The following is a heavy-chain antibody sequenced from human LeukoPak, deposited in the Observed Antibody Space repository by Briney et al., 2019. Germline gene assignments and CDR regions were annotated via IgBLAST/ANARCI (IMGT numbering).Heavy chain of an antibody. CDR1: GGSISSGDYY. CDR2: IYYSGST. Sequence: PSQTLSLTCTVSGGSISSGDYYWSWIRQPPGKGLEWIGYIYYSGSTYYNPSLKSRVTISVDTSKNQFSLKLSSVTAADTAVYYCARERITMVRGVINEMATTWFDYWGQGTLVTVSS. J-gene: IGHJ4*02. D-gene: IGHD3-10*01. CDR3: ARERITMVRGVINEMATTWFDY. V-gene: IGHV4-30-4*01.